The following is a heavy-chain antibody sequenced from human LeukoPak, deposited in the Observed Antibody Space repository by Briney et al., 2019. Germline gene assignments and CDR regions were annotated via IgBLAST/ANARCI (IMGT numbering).Heavy chain of an antibody. CDR3: ARETSGYYTNWFDP. Sequence: ASVKVSCKASGYTFTSYGISWVRQAPGQGLEWMGWISAYNGNTNYAQKLQGRVTMTTDTSTSTAYMELRSLRSVDTAVYYCARETSGYYTNWFDPWGQGTLVTVSS. V-gene: IGHV1-18*01. J-gene: IGHJ5*02. D-gene: IGHD3-22*01. CDR2: ISAYNGNT. CDR1: GYTFTSYG.